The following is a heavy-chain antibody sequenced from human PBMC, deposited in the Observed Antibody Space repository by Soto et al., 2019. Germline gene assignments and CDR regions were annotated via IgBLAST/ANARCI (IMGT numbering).Heavy chain of an antibody. J-gene: IGHJ4*02. CDR3: AREGCLQSNALEY. CDR1: GGSFSGYY. D-gene: IGHD2-8*01. Sequence: SETLSLTCAVYGGSFSGYYWSWIRQPPGKGLEWIGEINHSGSTNYNPSLKSRVTISVDTSKNQFSLKLSSVTAADTAVYYCAREGCLQSNALEYWGQGTLVTVSS. V-gene: IGHV4-34*01. CDR2: INHSGST.